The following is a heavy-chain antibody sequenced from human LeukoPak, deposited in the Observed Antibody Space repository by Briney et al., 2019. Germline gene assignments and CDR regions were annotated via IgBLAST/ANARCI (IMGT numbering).Heavy chain of an antibody. CDR3: AKANYDKNYYGMDV. J-gene: IGHJ6*02. V-gene: IGHV3-7*03. CDR2: IKQDGSEK. D-gene: IGHD3-9*01. Sequence: GGSLRLSCAASGFTFSSYWMSWVRQAPGKGLEWVANIKQDGSEKYYVDSVKGRFTISRDNSKNTLYLQMNSLRAEDTAVYYCAKANYDKNYYGMDVWGQGTTVTVSS. CDR1: GFTFSSYW.